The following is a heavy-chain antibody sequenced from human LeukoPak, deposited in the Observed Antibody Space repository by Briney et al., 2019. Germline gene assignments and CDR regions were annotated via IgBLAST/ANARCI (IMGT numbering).Heavy chain of an antibody. Sequence: RASVKVSCKASGYTFTTYYLHWVRQAPGQGLEWMGIINPSVTSTTYAQKFRGRVTMTIDTSTSTVYMELSSLRSEDTAMYYCARGPPGRVYDSSKKGLFDPWGQGTLVTVSS. CDR1: GYTFTTYY. CDR3: ARGPPGRVYDSSKKGLFDP. J-gene: IGHJ5*02. V-gene: IGHV1-46*01. CDR2: INPSVTST. D-gene: IGHD3-22*01.